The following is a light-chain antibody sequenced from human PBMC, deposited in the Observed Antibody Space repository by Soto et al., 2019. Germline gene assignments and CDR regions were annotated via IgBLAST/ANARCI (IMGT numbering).Light chain of an antibody. CDR3: QQYNTWPPIT. CDR1: QSVSGY. CDR2: GAS. V-gene: IGKV3-15*01. Sequence: EIVLTQPPAALSWSPGERATLSWRASQSVSGYLAWYQQKPGQAPRLLIFGASTRATGIPARFSGTGSGTEFTLTISSLQSEDLAVYYCQQYNTWPPITFGQGTRLEIK. J-gene: IGKJ5*01.